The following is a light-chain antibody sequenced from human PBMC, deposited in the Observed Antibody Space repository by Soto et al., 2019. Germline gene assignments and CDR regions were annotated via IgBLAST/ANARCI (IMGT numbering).Light chain of an antibody. Sequence: DIQMTQSPSSLSASVGDSVTLTCRASQSINIYLSWYQQKPGKAPKLLINVASTLQGGVPSRFSGSGSGTDFTLAISSLQPEDVATYYCQKYNSAPLTFGQGTKVEIK. CDR1: QSINIY. CDR2: VAS. CDR3: QKYNSAPLT. V-gene: IGKV1-39*01. J-gene: IGKJ1*01.